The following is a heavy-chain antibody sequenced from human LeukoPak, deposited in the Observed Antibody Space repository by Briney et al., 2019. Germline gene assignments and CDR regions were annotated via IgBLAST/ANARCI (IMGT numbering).Heavy chain of an antibody. CDR2: ISYSGTT. V-gene: IGHV4-39*01. Sequence: PSETLSLTCTVSGDSISTSGYYWAWIRQPPGKQLEWIGTISYSGTTDDNPSLRSRVTISVDTSKNQFSLKLSSVTAADTAVYYCARRATPVMPGLYFFDYWGQGTLVTVSS. CDR3: ARRATPVMPGLYFFDY. D-gene: IGHD2-15*01. J-gene: IGHJ4*02. CDR1: GDSISTSGYY.